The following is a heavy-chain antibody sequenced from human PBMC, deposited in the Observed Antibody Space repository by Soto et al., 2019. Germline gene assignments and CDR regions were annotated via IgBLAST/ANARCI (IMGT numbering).Heavy chain of an antibody. CDR3: GGGGSIVVATRRLMDV. CDR1: GASISSHY. Sequence: SSETLSLTCTVSGASISSHYWSWIRQAPGKGLEWIANINYNGNTNYNPSLKSRVTISVDTSKNQFSLTVISVTAADTAVYYCGGGGSIVVATRRLMDVWGRGTTVTVSS. D-gene: IGHD3-22*01. J-gene: IGHJ6*03. V-gene: IGHV4-59*08. CDR2: INYNGNT.